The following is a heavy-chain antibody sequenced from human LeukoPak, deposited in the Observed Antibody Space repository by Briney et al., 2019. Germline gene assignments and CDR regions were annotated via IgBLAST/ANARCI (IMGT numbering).Heavy chain of an antibody. CDR2: INHSGST. D-gene: IGHD5-18*01. J-gene: IGHJ4*02. CDR1: GGSFSGYY. Sequence: SETLSLTCAVYGGSFSGYYWSWIRQPPGKGLEWIGEINHSGSTNYNPSLKSRVTISVDTSKNQFSLKLSSVTAADTAMYYCASSVDTAMARDYWGQGTLVTVSS. V-gene: IGHV4-34*01. CDR3: ASSVDTAMARDY.